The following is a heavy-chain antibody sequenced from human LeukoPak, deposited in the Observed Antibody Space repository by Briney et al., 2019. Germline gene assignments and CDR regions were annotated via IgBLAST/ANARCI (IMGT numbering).Heavy chain of an antibody. CDR3: ARIYGDYIDY. CDR1: GFTFSSYG. J-gene: IGHJ4*02. CDR2: ISSSSSYI. D-gene: IGHD4-17*01. V-gene: IGHV3-21*01. Sequence: GSLRLSCAASGFTFSSYGMHWVRQAPGKGLEWVSSISSSSSYIYYADSVKGRFTISRDNAKNSLYLQMNSLRAEDTAVYYCARIYGDYIDYWGQGTLVTVSS.